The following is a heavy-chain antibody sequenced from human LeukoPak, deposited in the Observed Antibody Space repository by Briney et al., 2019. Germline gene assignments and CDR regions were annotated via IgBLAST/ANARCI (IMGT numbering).Heavy chain of an antibody. CDR2: ISSNGAST. D-gene: IGHD1-26*01. J-gene: IGHJ4*02. Sequence: GGSLRPSCAASGFTFSNYAMSWVRQAPGKGLEWVSGISSNGASTYYRDSMKGRFTISRDNSKNTVYLQMNSLRAEDAAVYYCARRALGSYYGYYFDYWGQGTLVTVSS. CDR1: GFTFSNYA. CDR3: ARRALGSYYGYYFDY. V-gene: IGHV3-23*01.